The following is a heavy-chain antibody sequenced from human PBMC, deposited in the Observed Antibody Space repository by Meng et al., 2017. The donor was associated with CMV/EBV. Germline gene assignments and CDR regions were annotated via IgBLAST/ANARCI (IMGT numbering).Heavy chain of an antibody. Sequence: ASVKVSCKASGYTFTSYGISWVRQAPGQGLEWMGIINPSGGSTSYAQKFQGRVTMTRDTSTSTVYMELSSLRSEDTAVYYCARGPGSGWYAVDYWGQGTLVTVSS. J-gene: IGHJ4*02. V-gene: IGHV1-46*01. CDR3: ARGPGSGWYAVDY. CDR2: INPSGGST. CDR1: GYTFTSYG. D-gene: IGHD6-19*01.